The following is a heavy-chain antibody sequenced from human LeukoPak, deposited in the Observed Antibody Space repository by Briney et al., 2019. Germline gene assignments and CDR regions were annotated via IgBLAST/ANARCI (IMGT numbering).Heavy chain of an antibody. Sequence: ASVEVSCKASGYTFTGHGISWVRQAPGQGLEWMGWISAYNGNTIYAQKLQGRVTMTRDTSTNTAYMELTSLRSDDTAVYYCARGGPYSSSFDYWGQGTRVTVSS. CDR1: GYTFTGHG. CDR2: ISAYNGNT. D-gene: IGHD6-13*01. V-gene: IGHV1-18*01. J-gene: IGHJ4*02. CDR3: ARGGPYSSSFDY.